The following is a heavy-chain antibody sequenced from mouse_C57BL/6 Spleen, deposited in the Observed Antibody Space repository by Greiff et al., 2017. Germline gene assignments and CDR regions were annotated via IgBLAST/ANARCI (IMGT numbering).Heavy chain of an antibody. CDR1: GYSITSGYD. D-gene: IGHD1-1*01. J-gene: IGHJ1*03. CDR3: ARAPDYGSSYWYFDV. CDR2: ISYSGST. Sequence: VQLKESGPGMVKPSQSLSLTCTVTGYSITSGYDWHWIRHFPGNKLEWMGYISYSGSTNYNPSLKSRISITHDTSKNHFFLKLNSVTTEDTATYYCARAPDYGSSYWYFDVWGTGTTVTVSS. V-gene: IGHV3-1*01.